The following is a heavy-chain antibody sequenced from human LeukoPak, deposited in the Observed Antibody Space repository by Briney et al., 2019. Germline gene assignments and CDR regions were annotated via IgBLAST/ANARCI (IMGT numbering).Heavy chain of an antibody. CDR1: GFTFSNYG. Sequence: GGSLRLSCAASGFTFSNYGIHWVRQAPGKGLEWVAVIWSDGINKYYVDSVKGRFTISRDNSKNALYLQMNSLRADDTAVYYCARSTYSSSSYYFDYWGQGSLVTVSS. D-gene: IGHD6-13*01. J-gene: IGHJ4*02. V-gene: IGHV3-33*01. CDR3: ARSTYSSSSYYFDY. CDR2: IWSDGINK.